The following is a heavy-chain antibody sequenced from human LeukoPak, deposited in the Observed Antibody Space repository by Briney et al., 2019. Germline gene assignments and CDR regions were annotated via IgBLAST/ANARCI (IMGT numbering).Heavy chain of an antibody. CDR3: ARMVDTAMDNYYFDY. Sequence: SETLSLTCTVSGGSISSYYWSWIRQPPGKGLEWIGYIYYSGSTNYNPSLKSRVTISVDTSKNQFSLKLGSVTAADTAVYYCARMVDTAMDNYYFDYWGQGTLVTVSS. D-gene: IGHD5-18*01. CDR2: IYYSGST. CDR1: GGSISSYY. J-gene: IGHJ4*02. V-gene: IGHV4-59*08.